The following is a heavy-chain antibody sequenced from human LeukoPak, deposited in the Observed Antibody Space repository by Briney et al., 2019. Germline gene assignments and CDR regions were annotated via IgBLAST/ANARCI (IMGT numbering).Heavy chain of an antibody. Sequence: ASVKVSCKASGGTFSSYAISWVRQAPGQGLEWMGRIIPIFGIANYAQKFQGRVTITADKSTSTAYMELSSLRSEDTAVYYCARSMDITGTTGYFQHWGQGTLVTVSS. CDR3: ARSMDITGTTGYFQH. V-gene: IGHV1-69*04. CDR1: GGTFSSYA. CDR2: IIPIFGIA. D-gene: IGHD1-7*01. J-gene: IGHJ1*01.